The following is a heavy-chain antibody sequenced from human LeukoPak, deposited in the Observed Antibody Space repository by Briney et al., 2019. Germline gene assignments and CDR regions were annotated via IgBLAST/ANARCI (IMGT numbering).Heavy chain of an antibody. CDR1: GYTFTGYY. Sequence: ASVKVSCKASGYTFTGYYMHWVRQAPGQGLEWMGWINPNSGGTNYAQKFQGWVTMTRDTSISTAYMELSRLRSDDTAVYYCARESSEYCRSVSCYTFDYWGQGTLVTVSS. V-gene: IGHV1-2*04. CDR2: INPNSGGT. J-gene: IGHJ4*02. D-gene: IGHD2-2*01. CDR3: ARESSEYCRSVSCYTFDY.